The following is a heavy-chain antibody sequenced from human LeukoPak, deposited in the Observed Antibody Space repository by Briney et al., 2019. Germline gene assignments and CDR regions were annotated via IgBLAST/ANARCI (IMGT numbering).Heavy chain of an antibody. CDR2: ISNSDGST. CDR1: GFTFSSYA. Sequence: GGSLRLSCAASGFTFSSYAMSWVRQAPGKGLEWVSTISNSDGSTYYADSVKGRFTISRDNSENTLYLQMNSLRAEDTAVYYCAKATGYLLWGQGTLVTVSS. D-gene: IGHD1-14*01. CDR3: AKATGYLL. J-gene: IGHJ4*02. V-gene: IGHV3-23*01.